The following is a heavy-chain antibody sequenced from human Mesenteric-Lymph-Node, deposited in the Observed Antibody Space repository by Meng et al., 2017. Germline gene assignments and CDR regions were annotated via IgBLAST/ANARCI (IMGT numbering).Heavy chain of an antibody. CDR2: ISWNGVLT. D-gene: IGHD3-22*01. CDR1: GFTFSDYG. J-gene: IGHJ4*02. CDR3: ARGHLRDYYARSGYDS. Sequence: GESLKISCAASGFTFSDYGMFWVRQAPGKGLEWVSGISWNGVLTRYGDSVKGRFTVSRDNAKNSLYLQMNSLRAEDTALYYCARGHLRDYYARSGYDSWGQGTLVTVSS. V-gene: IGHV3-20*04.